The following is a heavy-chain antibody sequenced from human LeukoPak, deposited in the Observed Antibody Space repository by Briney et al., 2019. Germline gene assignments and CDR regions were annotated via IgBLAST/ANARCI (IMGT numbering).Heavy chain of an antibody. D-gene: IGHD3-22*01. CDR1: GGSISSYY. CDR2: IYYSGST. J-gene: IGHJ4*02. Sequence: SETLSLTCSVSGGSISSYYWSWIRQPPGKGLEWIGYIYYSGSTNYNPSLKSRVTISVDTSKNQFSLKLSSVTAADTAVYYCARATWLPVGLYYYDSSGYYYYFDSWGQGTLVTVSS. V-gene: IGHV4-59*01. CDR3: ARATWLPVGLYYYDSSGYYYYFDS.